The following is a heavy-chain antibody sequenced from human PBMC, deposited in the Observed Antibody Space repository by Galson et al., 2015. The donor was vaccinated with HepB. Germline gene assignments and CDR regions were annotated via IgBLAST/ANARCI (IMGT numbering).Heavy chain of an antibody. J-gene: IGHJ3*02. CDR1: GFTFSSYA. CDR3: ARDLNGYCSGGSCYGPDAFDI. D-gene: IGHD2-15*01. Sequence: SLRLSCAASGFTFSSYAMHWVRQAPGKGLEWVAVISYDGSNKYYADSVKGRFTISRDNSKNTLYLQMNSLRAEDTAVYYCARDLNGYCSGGSCYGPDAFDIWGQGTMVTVSS. V-gene: IGHV3-30-3*01. CDR2: ISYDGSNK.